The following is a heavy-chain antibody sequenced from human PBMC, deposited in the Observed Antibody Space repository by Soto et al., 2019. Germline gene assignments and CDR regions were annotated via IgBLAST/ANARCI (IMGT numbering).Heavy chain of an antibody. V-gene: IGHV3-15*07. CDR2: IKSKTDGGTT. Sequence: GGSLRLSCAASGFTFSNAWMNWVRQAPGKGLEWVGRIKSKTDGGTTDYAAPVKGRFTISRDDSKNTLYLQMNSLKTEDTAVYYCTTEPMVYAIRPYYDPSSCGYWGQGTLVTVSS. CDR1: GFTFSNAW. J-gene: IGHJ4*02. D-gene: IGHD2-8*01. CDR3: TTEPMVYAIRPYYDPSSCGY.